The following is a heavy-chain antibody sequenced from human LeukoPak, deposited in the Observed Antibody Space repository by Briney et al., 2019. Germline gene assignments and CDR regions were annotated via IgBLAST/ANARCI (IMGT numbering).Heavy chain of an antibody. V-gene: IGHV3-23*01. CDR3: AKDFPILSTTQNYCYYMGV. D-gene: IGHD1-14*01. CDR1: GFTFSSYA. CDR2: ISGSGGST. Sequence: PGGSLRLSCAASGFTFSSYAMSWVRQAPGKGLEWVSAISGSGGSTYYADSVKGRFTISRDNSKNTLYLQMNSLRAEDTAVYYCAKDFPILSTTQNYCYYMGVWGKGTTVTVSS. J-gene: IGHJ6*03.